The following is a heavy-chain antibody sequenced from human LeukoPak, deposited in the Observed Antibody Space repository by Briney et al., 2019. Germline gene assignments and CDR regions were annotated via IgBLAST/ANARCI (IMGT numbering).Heavy chain of an antibody. V-gene: IGHV4-61*08. J-gene: IGHJ4*02. CDR3: AVLQSHRSLDY. Sequence: SETLSLTCTVSGGSFSSNGYFWNWIRQPPGKGLEWIGYINNRGSTNYNPSLKSRVTISVDTSNNQFSLKLTSVTAADTAVYFYAVLQSHRSLDYWGQGTLVTVSS. CDR2: INNRGST. CDR1: GGSFSSNGYF. D-gene: IGHD2/OR15-2a*01.